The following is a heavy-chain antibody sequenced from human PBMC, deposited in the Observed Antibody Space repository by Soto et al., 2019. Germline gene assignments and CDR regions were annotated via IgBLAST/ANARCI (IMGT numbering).Heavy chain of an antibody. V-gene: IGHV3-30*18. J-gene: IGHJ4*02. CDR1: GFTFSSYG. Sequence: PGGSLRLSCAASGFTFSSYGMHWVRQAPGKGLEWVAVISYDGSNKNYADSVKGRFTISRDNSNNTLYLQMNSLRAEDTAVYYCAKDFWYSANLFDYWGQGTLVTVS. CDR2: ISYDGSNK. D-gene: IGHD6-13*01. CDR3: AKDFWYSANLFDY.